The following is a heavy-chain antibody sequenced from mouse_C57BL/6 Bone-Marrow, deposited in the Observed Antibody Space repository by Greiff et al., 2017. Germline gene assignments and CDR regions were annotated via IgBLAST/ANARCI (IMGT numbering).Heavy chain of an antibody. Sequence: VQLQQSGAELVRPGASVQLSCTASGFNIKDDYMHWVKQRPEQGLEWIGWIDPENGDTEYASKFQGKATITADTSSNTAYLQLSSLTSEDTAVYYCTSSYAMDYWGQGTSVTVSS. V-gene: IGHV14-4*01. D-gene: IGHD1-1*01. CDR1: GFNIKDDY. CDR2: IDPENGDT. J-gene: IGHJ4*01. CDR3: TSSYAMDY.